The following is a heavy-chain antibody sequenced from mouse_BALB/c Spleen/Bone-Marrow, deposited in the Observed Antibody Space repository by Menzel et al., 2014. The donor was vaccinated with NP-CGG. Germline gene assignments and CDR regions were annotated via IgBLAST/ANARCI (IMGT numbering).Heavy chain of an antibody. CDR3: AREWTARAVDY. V-gene: IGHV1-54*01. Sequence: QVQLQQSGAELVRPGTSVKVSCKASGYAFTNYLIEWVKQRPVQGLEWIGVINSGSGGANYNAKFKGKATLTADKSSSTAYMQLSSLTSDDSAVYFCAREWTARAVDYWGQGTTLTVSS. CDR1: GYAFTNYL. CDR2: INSGSGGA. D-gene: IGHD3-2*01. J-gene: IGHJ2*01.